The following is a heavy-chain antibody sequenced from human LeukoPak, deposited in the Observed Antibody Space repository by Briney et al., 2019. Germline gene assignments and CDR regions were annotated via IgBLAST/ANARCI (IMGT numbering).Heavy chain of an antibody. D-gene: IGHD2/OR15-2a*01. CDR1: RFIFTNYW. Sequence: GSLRLSCAASRFIFTNYWIHWVRQAPGKGLVWVSHVNDDGSATSYADSVEGRFTISRNSAKNTVYLHMYSLRVEDTAVYYCTSFFETNWGQGTLVTVSS. CDR2: VNDDGSAT. V-gene: IGHV3-74*01. J-gene: IGHJ4*02. CDR3: TSFFETN.